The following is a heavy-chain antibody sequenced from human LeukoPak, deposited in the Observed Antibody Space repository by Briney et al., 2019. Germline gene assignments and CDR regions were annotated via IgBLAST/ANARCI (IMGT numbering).Heavy chain of an antibody. CDR3: ADTNYYGSVRGAFDI. D-gene: IGHD3-10*01. CDR1: GFRFNSHH. Sequence: PGGSLRLSCAVPGFRFNSHHMHWVRQAPNKGLEWVAVAPHDRSSPFHAASVKGRFTISRDNSKATLFLHMDSLRAEDTAVYYCADTNYYGSVRGAFDIWGQGTTVTVSS. V-gene: IGHV3-30*03. J-gene: IGHJ3*02. CDR2: APHDRSSP.